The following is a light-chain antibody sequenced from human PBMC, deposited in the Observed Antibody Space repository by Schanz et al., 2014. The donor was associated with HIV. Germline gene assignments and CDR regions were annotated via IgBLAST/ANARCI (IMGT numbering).Light chain of an antibody. CDR3: CSYAGSSTFV. CDR1: SSDVGSYNY. Sequence: QSALTQPASVSGSPGQSVTISCTGTSSDVGSYNYVSWYQQRPGKAPKLMIYDVTKRPSGVPDRFSGSKSGNTASLTISGLQAEDEADYYCCSYAGSSTFVFGTGTKLTVL. V-gene: IGLV2-11*01. CDR2: DVT. J-gene: IGLJ1*01.